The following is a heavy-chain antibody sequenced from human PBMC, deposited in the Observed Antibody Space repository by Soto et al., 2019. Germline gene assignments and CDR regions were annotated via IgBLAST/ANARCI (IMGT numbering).Heavy chain of an antibody. D-gene: IGHD4-17*01. Sequence: SETLSLTCTVSGGSISSYYWSWIRQPPGKGLEWIGYIYYSGSTNYNPSLKSRVTISVDTSKNQFSLKLSSVTAADTAVYYCARDTRVNTVVNRFYYYYGMDVWGQGTTVTVSS. CDR3: ARDTRVNTVVNRFYYYYGMDV. J-gene: IGHJ6*02. CDR1: GGSISSYY. CDR2: IYYSGST. V-gene: IGHV4-59*01.